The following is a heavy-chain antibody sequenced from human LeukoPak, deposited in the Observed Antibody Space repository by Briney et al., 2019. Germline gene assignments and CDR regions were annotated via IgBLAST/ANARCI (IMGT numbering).Heavy chain of an antibody. CDR1: GYTLTELS. Sequence: GASVKVSCKVSGYTLTELSMHWVRQAPGKGLEWIGGLDPEDGETIYAQKFQGRVTMTEDTSTDTAYMELSSLRSEDTAVYYCATAEYSSSSRAYYFDYWGQGTLVTVSS. D-gene: IGHD6-6*01. V-gene: IGHV1-24*01. J-gene: IGHJ4*02. CDR2: LDPEDGET. CDR3: ATAEYSSSSRAYYFDY.